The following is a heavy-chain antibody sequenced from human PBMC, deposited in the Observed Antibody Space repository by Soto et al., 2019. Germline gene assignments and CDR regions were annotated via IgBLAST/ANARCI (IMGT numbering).Heavy chain of an antibody. CDR3: ADGGEWSFNFEY. Sequence: PWWSLRLSCSASIFTCSRYPMSWFRQAPGKGLEWVSAISPSGDNTYYADSVKGRFTISRDNSKNTLYLQMNNLRAEDTAVYYCADGGEWSFNFEYWGQGTQVTVSS. J-gene: IGHJ4*02. V-gene: IGHV3-23*01. CDR1: IFTCSRYP. D-gene: IGHD3-3*01. CDR2: ISPSGDNT.